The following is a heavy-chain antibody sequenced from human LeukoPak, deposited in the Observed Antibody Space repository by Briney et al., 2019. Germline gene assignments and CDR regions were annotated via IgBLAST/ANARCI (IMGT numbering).Heavy chain of an antibody. Sequence: PSETLSLTCTVSGGSISSYYWSWIRQPAGKGQEWLGRIHASGSTNYNPSLESRVTMSADTSKNQFSLKLSSVTAADTAVYYCARGQSIVGATGDYWGQGTLVTVSS. J-gene: IGHJ4*02. V-gene: IGHV4-4*07. CDR2: IHASGST. CDR1: GGSISSYY. D-gene: IGHD1-26*01. CDR3: ARGQSIVGATGDY.